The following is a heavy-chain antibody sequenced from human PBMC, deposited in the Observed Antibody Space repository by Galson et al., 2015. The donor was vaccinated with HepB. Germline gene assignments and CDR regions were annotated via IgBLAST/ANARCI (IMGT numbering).Heavy chain of an antibody. J-gene: IGHJ4*02. V-gene: IGHV4-39*02. CDR2: IYYSGST. Sequence: ETLSLTCTVSGGSISSSSYYWGWIRQPPGKGLALIGRIYYSGSTYYNPSLKSRVTISVDTSKNQVSLKLSSVTAADTAVYYCAREKADVWSGYSFDYWGQGTLVTVSS. CDR1: GGSISSSSYY. D-gene: IGHD3-3*01. CDR3: AREKADVWSGYSFDY.